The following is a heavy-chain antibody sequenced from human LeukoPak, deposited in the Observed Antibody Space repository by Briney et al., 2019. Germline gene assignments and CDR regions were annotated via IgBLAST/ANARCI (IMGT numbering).Heavy chain of an antibody. V-gene: IGHV3-7*01. D-gene: IGHD2-15*01. CDR3: VRESGPLDY. CDR1: GFTFSIYW. CDR2: IKQDGSEE. Sequence: GSLRLSCAASGFTFSIYWMSWVRQAPGKGLEWVANIKQDGSEEYNVDSVKGRFTISRDNAKNSLYLHMNSLRVDDTAVYYCVRESGPLDYWGQGTLVTVSS. J-gene: IGHJ4*02.